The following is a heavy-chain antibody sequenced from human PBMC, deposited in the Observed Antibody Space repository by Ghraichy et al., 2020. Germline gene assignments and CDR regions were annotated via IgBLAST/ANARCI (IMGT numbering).Heavy chain of an antibody. J-gene: IGHJ4*02. CDR2: ISGSGGST. V-gene: IGHV3-23*01. Sequence: GGSLRLSCAASGFTFSSYAMSWVRQAPGKGLEWVSAISGSGGSTYYADSVKGRFTISRDNSKNTLYLQMNSLRAEDTAVYYCASCPGVAATLLDYFDYWGQGTLVTVSS. D-gene: IGHD2-15*01. CDR3: ASCPGVAATLLDYFDY. CDR1: GFTFSSYA.